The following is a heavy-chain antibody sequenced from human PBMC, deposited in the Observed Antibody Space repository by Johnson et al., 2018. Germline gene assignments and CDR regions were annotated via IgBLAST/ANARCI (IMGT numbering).Heavy chain of an antibody. V-gene: IGHV3-30*03. D-gene: IGHD3-16*01. CDR3: TRIVGDRLYYYYDGMDV. CDR1: GFTFSSYG. CDR2: ISYDGSNK. Sequence: VQLVESGGGVVQPGRSXRLSCAASGFTFSSYGMHWVRQAPGKGLEWVAVISYDGSNKYYADSGKGRFTISRDNSRNTLNLQMNSLRAEETAVHYCTRIVGDRLYYYYDGMDVWGQGTAVTVSS. J-gene: IGHJ6*02.